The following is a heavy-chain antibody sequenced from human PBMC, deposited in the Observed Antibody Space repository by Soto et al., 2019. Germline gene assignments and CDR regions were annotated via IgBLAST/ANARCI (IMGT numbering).Heavy chain of an antibody. J-gene: IGHJ6*02. Sequence: GGSLRLSCEASGFTFSTYAMRWVRQAPVKGLEWVSSISGSSGSTYYADSVKGRFAISRDNSRNTLYLEMNSLRPEDTAVYYCARKVESGSMDVWGQGTTVTVSS. CDR2: ISGSSGST. D-gene: IGHD1-1*01. V-gene: IGHV3-23*01. CDR1: GFTFSTYA. CDR3: ARKVESGSMDV.